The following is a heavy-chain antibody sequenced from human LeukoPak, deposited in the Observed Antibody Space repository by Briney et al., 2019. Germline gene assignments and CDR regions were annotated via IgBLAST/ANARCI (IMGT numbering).Heavy chain of an antibody. CDR2: LKSDGSST. Sequence: GGSLRLSCAASGFKLSSYYMDWVRQGPGKGLVWVSRLKSDGSSTKYADSVQGRFTIPRDDAKNTLYLQMTSVRVEDAAVYYCARTTMETQYFDRWGQGTLVTVSS. J-gene: IGHJ4*02. CDR3: ARTTMETQYFDR. CDR1: GFKLSSYY. V-gene: IGHV3-74*03. D-gene: IGHD1-1*01.